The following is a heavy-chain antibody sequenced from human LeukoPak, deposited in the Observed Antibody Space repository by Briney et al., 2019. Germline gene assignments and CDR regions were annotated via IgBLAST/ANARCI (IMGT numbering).Heavy chain of an antibody. J-gene: IGHJ4*02. V-gene: IGHV5-51*01. CDR3: ARRDGITMVRD. Sequence: GEAPKISSKGSGYSFTSYWIGWVRQMPGKGLEWMGIIYPGDSDTRYSPSFQGQVTISADKSISPAYLKWSSLKASDTAMYYCARRDGITMVRDWGQGTLVTVSS. CDR1: GYSFTSYW. CDR2: IYPGDSDT. D-gene: IGHD3-10*01.